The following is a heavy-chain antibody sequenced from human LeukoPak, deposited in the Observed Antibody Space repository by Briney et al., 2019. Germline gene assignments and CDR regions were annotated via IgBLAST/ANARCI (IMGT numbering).Heavy chain of an antibody. CDR1: GFTFSNYW. D-gene: IGHD3-10*01. V-gene: IGHV3-7*01. CDR2: TRQDGSEK. Sequence: GGSLRLSCAASGFTFSNYWMSWVRQAPGKGLEWVANTRQDGSEKYYVDSVKGRFTISRDNAKNSLYLQMNSLRAEDTAVYYCARELAGHYYGSGSSFDYWGQGTLVTVSP. J-gene: IGHJ4*02. CDR3: ARELAGHYYGSGSSFDY.